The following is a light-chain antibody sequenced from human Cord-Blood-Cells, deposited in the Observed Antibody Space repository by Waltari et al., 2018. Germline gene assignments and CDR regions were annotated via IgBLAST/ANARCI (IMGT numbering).Light chain of an antibody. CDR3: QSYDSSLSVV. J-gene: IGLJ2*01. Sequence: QSVLTQPPSVSGAPGPRVTISCTGSSSNIGAGYDVNWYQQLPGTAPKLLIYGNSNRPSGVPDRFSGSKSGTSASLAITGLQAEDEADYYCQSYDSSLSVVFGGGTKLTVL. CDR2: GNS. CDR1: SSNIGAGYD. V-gene: IGLV1-40*01.